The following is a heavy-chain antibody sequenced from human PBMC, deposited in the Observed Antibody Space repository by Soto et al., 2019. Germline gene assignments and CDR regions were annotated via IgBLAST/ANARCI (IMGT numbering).Heavy chain of an antibody. J-gene: IGHJ6*02. CDR1: GYTFTSYY. D-gene: IGHD2-2*02. Sequence: QVQLVQSGAEVKKPGASVKVSCKASGYTFTSYYIHWVRQAPGQGLEWMGIINPSGGGTSNAQKFRSSVTTTRDTSPSILYVDLSSLRSEDPAGYSRARRDPDIPRYFHDGMHARGQGSPVTFSS. CDR2: INPSGGGT. CDR3: ARRDPDIPRYFHDGMHA. V-gene: IGHV1-46*01.